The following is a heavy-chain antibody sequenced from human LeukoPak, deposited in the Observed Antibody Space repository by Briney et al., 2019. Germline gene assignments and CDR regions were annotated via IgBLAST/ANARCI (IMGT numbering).Heavy chain of an antibody. CDR2: ISGSATTM. CDR1: DSRFSHS. J-gene: IGHJ4*02. V-gene: IGHV3-48*03. CDR3: ARDRFDYALDY. D-gene: IGHD4-17*01. Sequence: PGGSLDSPVQPLDSRFSHSMNWVRQAPGKGLEWVSYISGSATTMYYADSVKGRFTISRDNAKNSVYLQMNSLRVDDTAVYYCARDRFDYALDYWGQGALVTVSS.